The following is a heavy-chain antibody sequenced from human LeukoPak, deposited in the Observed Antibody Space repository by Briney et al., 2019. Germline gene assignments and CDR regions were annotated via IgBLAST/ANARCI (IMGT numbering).Heavy chain of an antibody. CDR3: ARDCIGCHGFDY. V-gene: IGHV1-18*04. CDR2: VSAYADNT. D-gene: IGHD2-15*01. J-gene: IGHJ4*02. Sequence: WASVKASCKASGYTFTGYYMHWVRQAPGQGLEWMGWVSAYADNTNYVQKIQGRVTMTTDTSTSTAYMELRSLRSDDTAVYYCARDCIGCHGFDYWGQGTLVTVSS. CDR1: GYTFTGYY.